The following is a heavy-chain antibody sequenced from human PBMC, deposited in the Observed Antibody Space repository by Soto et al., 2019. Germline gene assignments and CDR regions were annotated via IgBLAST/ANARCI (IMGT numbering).Heavy chain of an antibody. CDR1: GGSIISGDYY. D-gene: IGHD2-8*01. V-gene: IGHV4-30-4*01. J-gene: IGHJ4*02. CDR2: IYYSGST. CDR3: ASLDIVLMELDY. Sequence: QVQLQESGPGLVKPSQTLSLTCTVSGGSIISGDYYWSWIRQPPGKGLEGLGYIYYSGSTYYNPSLKSRVTISVDTSKNQFSLKLSSVTAADTAVYYCASLDIVLMELDYWGQGTLVTVSS.